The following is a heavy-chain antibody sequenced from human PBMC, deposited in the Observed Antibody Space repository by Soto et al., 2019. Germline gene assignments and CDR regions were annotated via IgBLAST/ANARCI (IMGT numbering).Heavy chain of an antibody. V-gene: IGHV3-23*01. J-gene: IGHJ4*02. Sequence: GGSLRLSCAASGFTFSSYAMSWVRQAPGKGLEWVSAISGSGGSTYYADSVKGRFTISRDNSKNKLYLQMNSLRVEDTAVDYCAKPPGMGKRGYFDYWGQGTLVTVSS. D-gene: IGHD3-10*01. CDR2: ISGSGGST. CDR1: GFTFSSYA. CDR3: AKPPGMGKRGYFDY.